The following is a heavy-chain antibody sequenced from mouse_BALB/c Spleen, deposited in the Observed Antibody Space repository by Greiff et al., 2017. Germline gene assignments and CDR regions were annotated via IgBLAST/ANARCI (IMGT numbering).Heavy chain of an antibody. D-gene: IGHD2-13*01. CDR1: GFTFSSFG. Sequence: EVKLMESGGGLVQPGGSRKLSCAASGFTFSSFGMHWVRQAPEKGLEWVAYISSGSGTIYYADTVKGRFTISRDNPKNTLFLQMTSLRSEDTAMYYCASDWSYAMDYWGQGTSVTVSS. V-gene: IGHV5-17*02. J-gene: IGHJ4*01. CDR2: ISSGSGTI. CDR3: ASDWSYAMDY.